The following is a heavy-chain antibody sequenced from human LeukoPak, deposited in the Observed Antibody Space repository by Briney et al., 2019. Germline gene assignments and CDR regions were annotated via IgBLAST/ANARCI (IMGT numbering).Heavy chain of an antibody. CDR2: ISSSSSTI. V-gene: IGHV3-48*01. J-gene: IGHJ4*02. CDR1: GFTFSSYS. CDR3: ARAGMGNDFDY. Sequence: GGSLRLSCAASGFTFSSYSMNWVRQAPGKGLERVSYISSSSSTIYYADSVKGRFTISRDNAKNSLYLQMNSLRAEDTAVYYCARAGMGNDFDYWGQGTLVTVSS. D-gene: IGHD6-13*01.